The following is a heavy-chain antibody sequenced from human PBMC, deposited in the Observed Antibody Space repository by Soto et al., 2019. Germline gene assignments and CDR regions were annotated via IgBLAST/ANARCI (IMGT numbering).Heavy chain of an antibody. CDR2: IYYSGST. CDR3: ARGRRTYFDWLDYYFDY. V-gene: IGHV4-39*01. Sequence: SETLSLTCTVSGGSISSSSYYWGWIRQPPGKGLEWIGSIYYSGSTYYNPSLKSRVTISVDTSKNQFSLKLSSVTAADTAVYYCARGRRTYFDWLDYYFDYWGQGTLVTVSS. D-gene: IGHD3-9*01. J-gene: IGHJ4*02. CDR1: GGSISSSSYY.